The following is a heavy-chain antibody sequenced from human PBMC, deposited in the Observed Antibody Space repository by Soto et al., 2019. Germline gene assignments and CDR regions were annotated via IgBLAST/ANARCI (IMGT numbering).Heavy chain of an antibody. CDR1: GYSFTSYW. D-gene: IGHD3-22*01. CDR2: IYPGDSDT. J-gene: IGHJ6*01. CDR3: ERPSYYDSSCYHYGMDL. V-gene: IGHV5-51*01. Sequence: VESLKISCKGSGYSFTSYWIGWVRQIPWKGLEWMGIIYPGDSDTRYSPSFQGQVTISADKSISTAYMQWSSLKASDTAMYYCERPSYYDSSCYHYGMDLGGRGTEVTVSS.